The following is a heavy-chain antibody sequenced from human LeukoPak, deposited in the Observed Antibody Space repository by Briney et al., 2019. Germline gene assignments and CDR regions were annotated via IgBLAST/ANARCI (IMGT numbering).Heavy chain of an antibody. CDR1: GYTFTGYY. CDR2: INPNSGGT. J-gene: IGHJ4*02. V-gene: IGHV1-2*02. Sequence: AAVKVSCKASGYTFTGYYMHWGRQAPGQGPELMGWINPNSGGTNYAQQFQGRVTMTRDTSISTPYMELSRLRSDDTAVYYCARRKIAARYLDYWGQGTLVTVSS. CDR3: ARRKIAARYLDY. D-gene: IGHD6-13*01.